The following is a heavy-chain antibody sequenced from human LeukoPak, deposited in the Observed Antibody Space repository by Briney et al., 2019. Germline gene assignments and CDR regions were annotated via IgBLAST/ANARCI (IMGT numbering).Heavy chain of an antibody. Sequence: GGSLRLSCAASGFAFSSYAMSWVRQAPGKGLEWVSAISGSGGSTYYADSVKGRFTISRDNSKNTLYLQMNSLRAEDTAVYYCAGKGDLDYSKFDYWGQGTLVTVSS. CDR1: GFAFSSYA. D-gene: IGHD4-11*01. J-gene: IGHJ4*02. CDR3: AGKGDLDYSKFDY. V-gene: IGHV3-23*01. CDR2: ISGSGGST.